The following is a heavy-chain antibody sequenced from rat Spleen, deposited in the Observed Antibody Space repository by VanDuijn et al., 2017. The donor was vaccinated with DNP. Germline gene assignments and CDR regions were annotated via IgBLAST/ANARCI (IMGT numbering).Heavy chain of an antibody. J-gene: IGHJ2*01. D-gene: IGHD1-9*01. CDR3: ARGVSSYYGYNSYWYFDY. CDR2: INYSGST. V-gene: IGHV3-1*01. Sequence: EVQLQESGPGLVKPSQSLSLTCSVTGYSITSNYWGWIRKFPGNKMEWIGYINYSGSTGYNPSLKSRISITRDTSKNQFFLQLNSVTTEDTATYYCARGVSSYYGYNSYWYFDYWGQGIMVTVSS. CDR1: GYSITSNY.